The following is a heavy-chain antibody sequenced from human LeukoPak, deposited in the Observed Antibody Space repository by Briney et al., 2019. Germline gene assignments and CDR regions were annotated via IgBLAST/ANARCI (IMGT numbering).Heavy chain of an antibody. V-gene: IGHV3-30*01. J-gene: IGHJ4*02. CDR1: GFTFSNYA. D-gene: IGHD3-10*01. Sequence: GSLRLSCAASGFTFSNYAMHWVRQAPGKGLEWVSLISSGGTYEYYADSVKGRFTISRDNSKNTLYLQLNSLRAEDTAVYYCARDSTYYYDSGSSGPHYFDNWGQGTLVTVSS. CDR2: ISSGGTYE. CDR3: ARDSTYYYDSGSSGPHYFDN.